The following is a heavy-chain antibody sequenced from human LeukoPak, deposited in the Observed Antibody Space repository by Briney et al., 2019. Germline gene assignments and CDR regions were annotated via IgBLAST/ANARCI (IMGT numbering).Heavy chain of an antibody. CDR2: IGAYNGDT. Sequence: ASVKVSCKPSGYTFTSFGISWVRQAPGQGLEWTGWIGAYNGDTNYAQKFQGRVTMTTDTSTSTAYMDLRSLRSDDTAVYYCTRDHCRGDNCPSFDYWGQGTLVTVSS. CDR1: GYTFTSFG. D-gene: IGHD2-15*01. V-gene: IGHV1-18*04. CDR3: TRDHCRGDNCPSFDY. J-gene: IGHJ4*02.